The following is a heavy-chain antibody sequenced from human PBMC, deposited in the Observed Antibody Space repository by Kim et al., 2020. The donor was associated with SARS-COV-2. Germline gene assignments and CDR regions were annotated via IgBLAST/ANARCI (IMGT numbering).Heavy chain of an antibody. V-gene: IGHV4-34*01. CDR2: INHSGST. CDR1: GGSFSGYY. D-gene: IGHD3-10*01. Sequence: SETLSLTCAVYGGSFSGYYWSWIRQPPGKGLEWIGEINHSGSTNYNPSLKSRVTISVDTSKNQFSLMLSSVTAADTAVYYCAREGRLLWFGELWVLWGQGTLVTVSS. CDR3: AREGRLLWFGELWVL. J-gene: IGHJ4*02.